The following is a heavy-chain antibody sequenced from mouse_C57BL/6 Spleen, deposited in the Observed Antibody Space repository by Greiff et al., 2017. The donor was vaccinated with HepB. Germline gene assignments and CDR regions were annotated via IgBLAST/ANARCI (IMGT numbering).Heavy chain of an antibody. V-gene: IGHV5-17*01. Sequence: VQLKESGGGLVKPGGSLKLSCAASGFTFSDYGMHWVRQAPEKGLEWVAYISSGSSTIYYADTVKGRFTISRDNAKNTLFLQMTSLRSEDTAMYYCARRSYEYAMDYWGQGTSVTVSS. CDR1: GFTFSDYG. CDR2: ISSGSSTI. CDR3: ARRSYEYAMDY. D-gene: IGHD1-1*01. J-gene: IGHJ4*01.